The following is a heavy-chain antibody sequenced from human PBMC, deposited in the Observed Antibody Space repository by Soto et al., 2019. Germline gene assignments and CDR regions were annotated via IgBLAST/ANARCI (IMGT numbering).Heavy chain of an antibody. CDR3: DRMFHYYQGGYFDF. D-gene: IGHD1-26*01. CDR1: VGSFIVSH. V-gene: IGHV4-59*01. CDR2: IYSSWGT. Sequence: AETXSLTCTFAVGSFIVSHLSLIRQSPGKGLEWIGYIYSSWGTNYNPSLKSQVTISVDSSRNQFSLNLKSVTAADTALYYCDRMFHYYQGGYFDFWGQGPLVNVSS. J-gene: IGHJ4*02.